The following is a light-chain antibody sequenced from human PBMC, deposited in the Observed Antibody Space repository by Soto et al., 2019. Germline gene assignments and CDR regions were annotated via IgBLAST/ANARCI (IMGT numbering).Light chain of an antibody. Sequence: EIVLTQSPGTLSLSPGERATLSCRASQTVSSNYLAWYQQKSGQAPRLLIYAASTRATGIPDRFSGSGSGTDFTLSISRLEPEDFAVYYCQLYGTSPKPFGQGTKVEIK. V-gene: IGKV3-20*01. J-gene: IGKJ1*01. CDR2: AAS. CDR3: QLYGTSPKP. CDR1: QTVSSNY.